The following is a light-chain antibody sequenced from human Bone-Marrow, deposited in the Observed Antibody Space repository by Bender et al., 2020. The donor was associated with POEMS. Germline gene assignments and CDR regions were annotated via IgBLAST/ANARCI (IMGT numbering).Light chain of an antibody. CDR2: SNY. V-gene: IGLV1-44*01. J-gene: IGLJ1*01. Sequence: QSVLTQPPSASGTPGQSVIISCSGTDSNFGGNNVNWYQHLPGTAPRLVVYSNYQRPSGVPGRFSASRSGTSASLAITGLQVEDEADYYCQSFDNLLSPHYVFGTGTTVTVL. CDR1: DSNFGGNN. CDR3: QSFDNLLSPHYV.